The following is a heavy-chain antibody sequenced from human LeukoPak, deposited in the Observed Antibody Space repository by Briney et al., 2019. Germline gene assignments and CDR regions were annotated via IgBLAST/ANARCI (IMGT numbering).Heavy chain of an antibody. CDR3: ARTGHYDSSDYGAFDI. D-gene: IGHD3-22*01. CDR2: NIPIFGTA. Sequence: SVKVSCKASGGTFSSYAISWVRQAPGQGLEWMGGNIPIFGTANYAQKFQGRVTITTDESTSTAYMELSSLRSEDTAVYYCARTGHYDSSDYGAFDIWGQGTMVTVSS. J-gene: IGHJ3*02. V-gene: IGHV1-69*05. CDR1: GGTFSSYA.